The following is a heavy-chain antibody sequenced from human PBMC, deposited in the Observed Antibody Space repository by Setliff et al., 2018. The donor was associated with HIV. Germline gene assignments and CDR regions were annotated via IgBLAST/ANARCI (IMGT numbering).Heavy chain of an antibody. V-gene: IGHV4-59*12. Sequence: SETLSLTCTVSGGSISSYYWSWIRQPPGKGLEWIGYIYYSGSTNYNPSLKSRVTISVDTSKNQFSLNLSSVTAADSAVYYCAKLSRLTSLRNAFDIWGQGAVVTVSS. CDR3: AKLSRLTSLRNAFDI. CDR2: IYYSGST. CDR1: GGSISSYY. D-gene: IGHD3-10*01. J-gene: IGHJ3*02.